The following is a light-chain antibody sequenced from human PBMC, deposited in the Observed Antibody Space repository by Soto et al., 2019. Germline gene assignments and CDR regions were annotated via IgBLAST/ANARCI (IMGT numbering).Light chain of an antibody. CDR2: GAS. J-gene: IGKJ5*01. CDR1: QSVSSSY. CDR3: QQYGSSPEFT. Sequence: EIVLTQSPGTLSLSPGERATLSCRASQSVSSSYLAWNQQKPGQAPRLLIYGASSRATGIPDRFSGSGSVTDFTLTISRLEPEDFAVYYCQQYGSSPEFTFGQGTRLEIK. V-gene: IGKV3-20*01.